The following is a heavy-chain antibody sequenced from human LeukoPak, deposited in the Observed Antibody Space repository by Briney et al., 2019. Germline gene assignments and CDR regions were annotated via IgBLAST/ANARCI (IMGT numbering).Heavy chain of an antibody. V-gene: IGHV3-21*01. D-gene: IGHD6-19*01. CDR3: ARDGSIAVKNWFDP. J-gene: IGHJ5*02. Sequence: PGGSLRLSCAASGFTFSNYGMSWVRQAPGKGLEWVSAISGSGSSTYYADSVKGRFTISRDNAKNSLYLQMNSLRAEDTAVYYCARDGSIAVKNWFDPWGQGTLVTVSS. CDR2: ISGSGSST. CDR1: GFTFSNYG.